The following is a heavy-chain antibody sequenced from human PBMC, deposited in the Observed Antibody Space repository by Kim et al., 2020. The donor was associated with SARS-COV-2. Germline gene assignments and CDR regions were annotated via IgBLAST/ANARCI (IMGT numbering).Heavy chain of an antibody. Sequence: GGSLRLSCAASGFTFTTYAMAWVRQAPGQGLEWVADISGSGRRTNYADSVKGRFTISRDNSKSTLYLQLNSLRAEDAALYYCAKGRNDILTGYYSAYFDYWGQGTLVTVSS. D-gene: IGHD3-9*01. V-gene: IGHV3-23*01. CDR3: AKGRNDILTGYYSAYFDY. CDR1: GFTFTTYA. J-gene: IGHJ4*02. CDR2: ISGSGRRT.